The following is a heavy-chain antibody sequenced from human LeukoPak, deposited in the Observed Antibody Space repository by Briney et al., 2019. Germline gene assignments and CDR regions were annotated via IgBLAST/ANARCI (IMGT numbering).Heavy chain of an antibody. CDR1: GYTFTSYG. J-gene: IGHJ4*02. D-gene: IGHD2-15*01. CDR2: ISAYNGNT. V-gene: IGHV1-18*01. Sequence: ASVKVSCKASGYTFTSYGINWVRQAPGQGLEWMGWISAYNGNTNYAQKLQGRVTMTTDTSTSTAYMELRSLRSDDTAVYYCARFGVVVVAAQFYDYWGQGTLVTVSS. CDR3: ARFGVVVVAAQFYDY.